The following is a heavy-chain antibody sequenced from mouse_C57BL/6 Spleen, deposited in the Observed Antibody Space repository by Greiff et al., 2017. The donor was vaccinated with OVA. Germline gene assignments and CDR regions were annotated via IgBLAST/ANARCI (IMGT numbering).Heavy chain of an antibody. Sequence: QLQQPGAELVKPGASVKLSCKASGYTFTSYWMQWVKQRPGPGLEWIGEIYPSDSYTNYNQKFKGQATLTVDTFSSTAYMQRSRLTSEDSAVYYGSRIYGREDYFDYWGQGTTLTVSS. CDR3: SRIYGREDYFDY. CDR1: GYTFTSYW. V-gene: IGHV1-50*01. CDR2: IYPSDSYT. J-gene: IGHJ2*01. D-gene: IGHD1-1*01.